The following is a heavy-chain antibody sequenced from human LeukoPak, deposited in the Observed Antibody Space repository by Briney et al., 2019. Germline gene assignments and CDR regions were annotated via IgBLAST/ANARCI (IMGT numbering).Heavy chain of an antibody. V-gene: IGHV1-24*01. CDR2: FDPEDGET. Sequence: ASVKVSCKVSGYTLTELSMHWVRQAPGKGLEWMGGFDPEDGETIYAQKFQGRVTMTEDTSTDTAYMELSSLRSEDTAVYYCAISSQRRTYSSSWYEGRWFDPWGQGTLVTVSS. D-gene: IGHD6-13*01. CDR1: GYTLTELS. J-gene: IGHJ5*02. CDR3: AISSQRRTYSSSWYEGRWFDP.